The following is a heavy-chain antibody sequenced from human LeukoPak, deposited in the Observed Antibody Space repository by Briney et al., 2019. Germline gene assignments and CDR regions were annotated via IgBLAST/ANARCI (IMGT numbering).Heavy chain of an antibody. CDR1: GGSISTSSSY. J-gene: IGHJ3*02. V-gene: IGHV4-39*01. Sequence: PSETLSLTCTVFGGSISTSSSYWGWIRQPPEKGLEWIGSIYYSGSTYYNPSLKSRVTISVDTSRNQFSLKLSSVSAADTAVYYCARGLGYGSGSYYTGFDMWGQGTMVTVS. CDR2: IYYSGST. CDR3: ARGLGYGSGSYYTGFDM. D-gene: IGHD3-10*01.